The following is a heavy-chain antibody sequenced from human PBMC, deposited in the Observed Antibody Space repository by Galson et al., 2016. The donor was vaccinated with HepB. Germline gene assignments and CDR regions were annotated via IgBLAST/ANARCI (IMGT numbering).Heavy chain of an antibody. Sequence: SETLSLTCTVSGGSISSYYWTWIRQPPGKGLEWIGYISYSGSTNYNPSLKSRVTISVDTSKNQFSLKLSSATAADTAVYYCARRRNYYDSSGYYHDWFDPWGQGTLVTVSS. J-gene: IGHJ5*02. CDR3: ARRRNYYDSSGYYHDWFDP. V-gene: IGHV4-59*08. CDR1: GGSISSYY. D-gene: IGHD3-22*01. CDR2: ISYSGST.